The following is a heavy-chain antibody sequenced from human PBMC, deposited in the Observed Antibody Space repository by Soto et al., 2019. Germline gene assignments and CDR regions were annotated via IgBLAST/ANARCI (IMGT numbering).Heavy chain of an antibody. CDR1: GGSISSGGYY. V-gene: IGHV4-31*03. J-gene: IGHJ5*02. CDR3: ARGSPGYYDFWSGYSHNNWFDP. Sequence: SETLSLTCTVSGGSISSGGYYWSWIRQHPGKGLEWIGYIYYSGSTYYNPSLKSRVTISVDTSKNQFSLKLSSVTAADTAVYYCARGSPGYYDFWSGYSHNNWFDPWGQGTLVTVSS. CDR2: IYYSGST. D-gene: IGHD3-3*01.